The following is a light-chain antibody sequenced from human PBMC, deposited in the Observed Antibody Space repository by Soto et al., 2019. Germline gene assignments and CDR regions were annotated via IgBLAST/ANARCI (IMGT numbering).Light chain of an antibody. J-gene: IGKJ5*01. V-gene: IGKV3-20*01. CDR1: LTLTNNY. Sequence: EIVLTHSPDTRSLSPGERPTLSCRASLTLTNNYLAWYQQKAGQAPRLVIYDASTRATGIPDRFSGSGSGTDCTLTISRLEPEDFALYYCQQYGGSPITFGQGTRLEIK. CDR3: QQYGGSPIT. CDR2: DAS.